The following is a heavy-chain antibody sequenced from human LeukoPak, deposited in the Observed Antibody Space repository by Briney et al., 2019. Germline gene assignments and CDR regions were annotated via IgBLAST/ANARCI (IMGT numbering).Heavy chain of an antibody. CDR2: IYYSGST. J-gene: IGHJ4*02. V-gene: IGHV4-59*01. CDR1: GGSISSYY. CDR3: ERMTTYYYDSSGYLAY. D-gene: IGHD3-22*01. Sequence: SETLSLTCTVSGGSISSYYWSWIRQPPGKGLEWIGYIYYSGSTNYNPSLKSRVTISVDTSKKQFSLKLSSVTAADTAVYYCERMTTYYYDSSGYLAYWGQGTLVTVSS.